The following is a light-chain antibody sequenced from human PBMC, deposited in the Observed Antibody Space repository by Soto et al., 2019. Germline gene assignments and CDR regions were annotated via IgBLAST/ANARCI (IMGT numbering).Light chain of an antibody. CDR1: QSVSSN. CDR3: QQYDRWPWT. V-gene: IGKV3-15*01. CDR2: GAS. Sequence: EIVMTQSPATLSVSPRERATLSCRASQSVSSNLAWYQQKPGQAPRLLMYGASTRATGIPDRFSGSGSRTEFTLTVSSLQSEDFTLYYCQQYDRWPWTFGQGTKVEI. J-gene: IGKJ1*01.